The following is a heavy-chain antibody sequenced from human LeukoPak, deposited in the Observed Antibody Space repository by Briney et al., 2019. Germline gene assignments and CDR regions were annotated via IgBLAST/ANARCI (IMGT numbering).Heavy chain of an antibody. J-gene: IGHJ5*02. CDR2: IYYTGST. Sequence: PSETLSLTCTVSGGSINNIYWSWIRQPPGKGLEWIGYIYYTGSTNYNPSLKSRVTMLIDTSMNHFSLTLTSVTAADTAVYYCARHLGAAGVLRFDPWGQGTLVTVSS. D-gene: IGHD3-3*01. CDR3: ARHLGAAGVLRFDP. CDR1: GGSINNIY. V-gene: IGHV4-59*08.